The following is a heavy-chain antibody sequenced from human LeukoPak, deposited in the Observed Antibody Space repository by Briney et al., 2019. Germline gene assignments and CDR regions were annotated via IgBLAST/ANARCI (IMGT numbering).Heavy chain of an antibody. Sequence: GASVKVSCKASGYTFTSYGISWVRQAPGQGLEWMGWISAYNGNTNYAQKLQGRVTMTTDTSTSTAYMELRSLRSDDTAVYYCASGQPLAARGPFDPWGQGTLVTVSS. CDR3: ASGQPLAARGPFDP. V-gene: IGHV1-18*01. J-gene: IGHJ5*02. CDR2: ISAYNGNT. D-gene: IGHD6-6*01. CDR1: GYTFTSYG.